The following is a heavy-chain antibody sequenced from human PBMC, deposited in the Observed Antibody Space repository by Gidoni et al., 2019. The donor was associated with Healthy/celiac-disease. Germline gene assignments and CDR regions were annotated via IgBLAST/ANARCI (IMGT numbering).Heavy chain of an antibody. CDR2: ISYDGSNK. CDR1: GFTFSSYA. J-gene: IGHJ2*01. D-gene: IGHD6-19*01. CDR3: ARDRESRRSSGWHPRWYFDL. V-gene: IGHV3-30*04. Sequence: VQLVASGGGVVQPGRSLRLSCAAAGFTFSSYAMHWVRQAPGKGLEWVAVISYDGSNKYYADSVKGRFTISRDNSKNTLYLQMNSLRAEDTAVYYCARDRESRRSSGWHPRWYFDLWGRGTLVTVSS.